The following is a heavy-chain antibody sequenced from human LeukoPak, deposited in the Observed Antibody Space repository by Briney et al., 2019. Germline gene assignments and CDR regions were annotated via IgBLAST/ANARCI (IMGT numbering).Heavy chain of an antibody. J-gene: IGHJ4*02. D-gene: IGHD6-13*01. CDR1: GGSFSGYF. Sequence: SETLSLTCAVYGGSFSGYFWSWIRQPPGKGLEWIGEINHSGSTIYNPSLKSRVTISVDTSKNQISLKLTSVTAADTAVYYCARGSRNSPFDYWGQGTLVTVSS. CDR3: ARGSRNSPFDY. V-gene: IGHV4-34*01. CDR2: INHSGST.